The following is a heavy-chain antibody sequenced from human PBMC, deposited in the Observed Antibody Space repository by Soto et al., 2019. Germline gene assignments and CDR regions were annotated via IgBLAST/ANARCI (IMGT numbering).Heavy chain of an antibody. J-gene: IGHJ6*02. D-gene: IGHD3-16*02. CDR2: IDVGGSNR. CDR1: GFTFIRHW. CDR3: VRAIYQKFGMDV. V-gene: IGHV3-74*01. Sequence: EVQLVESGGGLVQPGGSLRLSCVASGFTFIRHWIHWVRQTPGKGLVWVSRIDVGGSNRNYADSVKGRFSISRDNAKNTVYLQMNSLRADDTAVYYCVRAIYQKFGMDVWAQGTTVSVSS.